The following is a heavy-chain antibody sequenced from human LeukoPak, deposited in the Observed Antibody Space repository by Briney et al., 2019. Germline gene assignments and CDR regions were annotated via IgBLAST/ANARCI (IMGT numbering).Heavy chain of an antibody. Sequence: ASVKVSCTASGYTFTSYDINWVRQAPGKGLEWMGWMNPNSSTTGYAQKFQGRVTMTRNTSISTAYMELNSLRSEDTAMYYCARRRSGSYDRWDYWGQGTLVTVSS. CDR1: GYTFTSYD. CDR2: MNPNSSTT. CDR3: ARRRSGSYDRWDY. V-gene: IGHV1-8*01. J-gene: IGHJ4*02. D-gene: IGHD3-10*01.